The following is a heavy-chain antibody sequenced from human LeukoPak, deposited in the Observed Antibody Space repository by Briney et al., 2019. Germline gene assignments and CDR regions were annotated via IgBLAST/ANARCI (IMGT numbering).Heavy chain of an antibody. V-gene: IGHV1-24*01. D-gene: IGHD6-13*01. J-gene: IGHJ4*02. Sequence: ASVKVSCKVSGYTLTELSMHWVRQAPGKGLEWMGGFDPEDGETIYAQKFQGRVTMTEDTSTDTAYMELSSLRSEDTAVYYCVGGNGYSSSWYYFDYWGQGTLVTVSS. CDR2: FDPEDGET. CDR1: GYTLTELS. CDR3: VGGNGYSSSWYYFDY.